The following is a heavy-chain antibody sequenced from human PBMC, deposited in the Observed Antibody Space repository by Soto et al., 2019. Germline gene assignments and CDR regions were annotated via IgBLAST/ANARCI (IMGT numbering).Heavy chain of an antibody. CDR2: ISGSSGYI. CDR3: TRDAWDIAVVVAASGFDY. CDR1: GFTFSSYT. V-gene: IGHV3-21*01. J-gene: IGHJ4*02. Sequence: PGGSLRLSCAASGFTFSSYTMNWVRQAPGKGLEWVSSISGSSGYISYADSVKGRFIISRDNARNSLYLQMNSLRAEDTALYYCTRDAWDIAVVVAASGFDYWGQGALVTVSS. D-gene: IGHD2-15*01.